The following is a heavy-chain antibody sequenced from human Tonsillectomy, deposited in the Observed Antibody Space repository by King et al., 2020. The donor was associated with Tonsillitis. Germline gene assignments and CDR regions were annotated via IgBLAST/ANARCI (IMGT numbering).Heavy chain of an antibody. V-gene: IGHV4-59*01. J-gene: IGHJ4*02. CDR2: IYYSGST. CDR1: GGSISDYY. CDR3: ARDSSVVVAAD. D-gene: IGHD2-15*01. Sequence: QLQESGPGLVKPSETLSLTCTVSGGSISDYYWSWLRQPPGKGLEWIGYIYYSGSTNYNPSLKSRVTISVDTSKNQFSLKLSSVTAADTAVYYCARDSSVVVAADWGQGTLVTVSS.